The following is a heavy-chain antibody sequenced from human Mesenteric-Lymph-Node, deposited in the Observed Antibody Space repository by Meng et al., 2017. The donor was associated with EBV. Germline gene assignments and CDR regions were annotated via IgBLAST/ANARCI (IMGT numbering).Heavy chain of an antibody. D-gene: IGHD2-15*01. CDR1: GVSIGSGDSH. CDR3: ARGSWSDPVGLDL. CDR2: IYYSGSP. J-gene: IGHJ2*01. V-gene: IGHV4-30-4*01. Sequence: QATGPGLVNPSQTPSPTCTLSGVSIGSGDSHWRCVRQPPGLGLALIGVIYYSGSPHADPSLNSHLTISTDTTKIHFSLKLNSVTAADTAVYYSARGSWSDPVGLDLWGRGTLVTVSS.